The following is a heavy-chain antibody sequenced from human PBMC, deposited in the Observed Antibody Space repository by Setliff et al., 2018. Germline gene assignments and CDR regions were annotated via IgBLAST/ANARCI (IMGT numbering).Heavy chain of an antibody. D-gene: IGHD4-17*01. J-gene: IGHJ2*01. V-gene: IGHV4-39*01. CDR3: ARHAVTTGYFQYSYWYFDL. CDR1: GGSMITNDYF. CDR2: IYYSGDT. Sequence: SETLSLTCTVSGGSMITNDYFWGWIRQPPGTGLEWIGSIYYSGDTYYNPSLKSRATVSVDTSTSQLSLKLSSVTAADTAVYYCARHAVTTGYFQYSYWYFDLWGRGTLVTVSS.